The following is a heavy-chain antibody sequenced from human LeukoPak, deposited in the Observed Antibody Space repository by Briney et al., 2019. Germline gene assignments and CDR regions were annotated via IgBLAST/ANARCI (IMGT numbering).Heavy chain of an antibody. Sequence: GVSLRLSCAASGVTVSSHYMIWVRQAPGKALEGVSVIYSGGSTYYAASVKGRFTISRDSSKNTLYLQMNSLRAEDTAVYYCVISPNTYYFDYWGQGTLVTVSS. CDR1: GVTVSSHY. V-gene: IGHV3-53*01. CDR3: VISPNTYYFDY. CDR2: IYSGGST. J-gene: IGHJ4*02. D-gene: IGHD2-2*02.